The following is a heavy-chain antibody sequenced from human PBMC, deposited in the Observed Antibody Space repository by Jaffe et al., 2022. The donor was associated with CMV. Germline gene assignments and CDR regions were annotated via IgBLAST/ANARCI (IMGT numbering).Heavy chain of an antibody. D-gene: IGHD2-2*02. V-gene: IGHV1-46*01. CDR1: GYTFTSYY. CDR2: INPSGGST. Sequence: QVQLVQSGAEVKKPGASVKVSCKASGYTFTSYYMHWVRQAPGQGLEWMGIINPSGGSTSYAQKFQGRVTMTRDTSTSTVYMELSSLRSEDTAVYYCAREFHCSSTSCYRQYYYYYYGMDVWGQGTTVTVSS. J-gene: IGHJ6*02. CDR3: AREFHCSSTSCYRQYYYYYYGMDV.